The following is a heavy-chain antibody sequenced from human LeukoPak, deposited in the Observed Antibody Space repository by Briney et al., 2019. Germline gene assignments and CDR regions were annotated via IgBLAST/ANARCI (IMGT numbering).Heavy chain of an antibody. V-gene: IGHV3-30*18. D-gene: IGHD6-13*01. J-gene: IGHJ4*02. CDR1: GFTFSSYG. CDR2: ISYDGSNK. CDR3: AKDSQQQPFDY. Sequence: GRSLRLSCEASGFTFSSYGMHWVRQAPGKGLEWVAVISYDGSNKYYADSVKGRFTISRDNSKNTLYLQMNSLRAEDTAVYYCAKDSQQQPFDYWGQGTLVTVSS.